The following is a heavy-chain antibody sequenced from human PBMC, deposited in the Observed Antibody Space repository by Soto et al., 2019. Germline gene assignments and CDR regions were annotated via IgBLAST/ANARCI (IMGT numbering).Heavy chain of an antibody. CDR1: GGTFSSYA. CDR2: IIPIFGTA. V-gene: IGHV1-69*01. CDR3: ARGGAEIYDFWSGYPFDY. Sequence: QVQLVQSGAEVKKPGSSVKVSCKASGGTFSSYAISWVRQAPGQGLEWMGGIIPIFGTANYAQKFQGRVTITADESTSTADMELSSLRSEDTAGDYCARGGAEIYDFWSGYPFDYWGQGTLVTVAS. J-gene: IGHJ4*02. D-gene: IGHD3-3*01.